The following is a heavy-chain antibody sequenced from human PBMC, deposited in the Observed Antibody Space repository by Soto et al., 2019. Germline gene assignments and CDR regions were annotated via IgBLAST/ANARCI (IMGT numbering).Heavy chain of an antibody. CDR2: INQEGSEK. V-gene: IGHV3-7*05. CDR3: ARGGQHFRNPRWDNYYYGMDV. Sequence: GGSLRLSCTASGFTFSNYWMSWVRQAPGKGLEWVANINQEGSEKDYVDSVKGRFTISRDYAKNSLFLQMNSLRAEDTAVYYCARGGQHFRNPRWDNYYYGMDVWGQGTTVTVSS. J-gene: IGHJ6*02. CDR1: GFTFSNYW. D-gene: IGHD1-1*01.